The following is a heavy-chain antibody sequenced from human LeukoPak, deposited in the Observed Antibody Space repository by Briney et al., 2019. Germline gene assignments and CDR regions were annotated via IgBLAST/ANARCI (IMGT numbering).Heavy chain of an antibody. Sequence: GGSLRLSCAASGFTFSSYAMSWVRQAPGKGLEWVSAISGSGGSTYYADSVKGRFTISRDNSKNTLYLQMNSLRAEDTAVYYCAKESPLLWFGELSGYYYMDVWGKGTTATVSS. CDR3: AKESPLLWFGELSGYYYMDV. V-gene: IGHV3-23*01. D-gene: IGHD3-10*01. CDR1: GFTFSSYA. CDR2: ISGSGGST. J-gene: IGHJ6*03.